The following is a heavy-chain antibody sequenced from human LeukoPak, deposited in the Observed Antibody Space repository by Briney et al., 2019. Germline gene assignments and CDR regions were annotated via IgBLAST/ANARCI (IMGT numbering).Heavy chain of an antibody. CDR3: AKAFYYGSGSYRTPLEY. J-gene: IGHJ4*02. V-gene: IGHV3-30*18. D-gene: IGHD3-10*01. Sequence: GGSLRLSCAASGFTFSSYGMHWVRQAPGKGLEWVAVISYDGSNKYYADSVKGRFTISRDNSKNTLYLQMNSLRAEDTAVYYCAKAFYYGSGSYRTPLEYWGQGTLVTVSS. CDR1: GFTFSSYG. CDR2: ISYDGSNK.